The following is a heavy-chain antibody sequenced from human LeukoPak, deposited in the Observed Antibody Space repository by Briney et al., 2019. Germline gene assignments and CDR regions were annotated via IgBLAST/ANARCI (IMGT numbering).Heavy chain of an antibody. CDR3: AKLPSPYCTTTTCPFDY. J-gene: IGHJ4*02. CDR1: GFTFSSYG. Sequence: GGSLRLSCAASGFTFSSYGMHWVRQAPGKGLEWVAFIRYDGSNKYYADSVKGRFTISRDNSKNTLYLQMDSLRVEDTAVYYCAKLPSPYCTTTTCPFDYWGQGTLVTVSS. V-gene: IGHV3-30*02. D-gene: IGHD2-2*01. CDR2: IRYDGSNK.